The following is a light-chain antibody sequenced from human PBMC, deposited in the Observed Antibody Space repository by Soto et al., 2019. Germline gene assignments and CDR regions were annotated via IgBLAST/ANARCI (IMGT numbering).Light chain of an antibody. CDR1: QSVLYSSNNKNY. Sequence: DIVMTQSPDSLAVSLGERATINCKSSQSVLYSSNNKNYLAWYQQKPGQPPKLLIYWASTRECGVPDRFSGSGSGTDFTLTISTLQAEDVEVYYCQQYYSTPYTFGQGTKLEIK. CDR3: QQYYSTPYT. CDR2: WAS. J-gene: IGKJ2*01. V-gene: IGKV4-1*01.